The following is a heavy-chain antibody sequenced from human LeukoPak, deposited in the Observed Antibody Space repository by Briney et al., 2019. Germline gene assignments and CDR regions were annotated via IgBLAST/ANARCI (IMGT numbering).Heavy chain of an antibody. CDR3: AREDSGGDCLGY. CDR2: INPNNGGT. V-gene: IGHV1-2*02. D-gene: IGHD2-21*01. J-gene: IGHJ4*02. Sequence: ASVKVSCKASGYSFTGYEMHWVRQAPGQGLEWMGWINPNNGGTNYAQKFQGRVTTTRDTSISTAYMELSRLRSDDTAVYYCAREDSGGDCLGYWGQGTLVTVSS. CDR1: GYSFTGYE.